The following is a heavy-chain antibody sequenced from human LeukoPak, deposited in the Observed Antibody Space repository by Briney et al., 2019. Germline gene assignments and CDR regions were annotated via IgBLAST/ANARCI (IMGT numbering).Heavy chain of an antibody. D-gene: IGHD1-1*01. Sequence: GGSLRLSCAASGFTFSDYYMTWIRPAPGKGAGWLSYISSSSAYTNYADSVKGRFTISRDNAKNSLYLQMNSLGAEDTAVYYCARDPTGTNWFDSWGQGTLVTVSS. CDR1: GFTFSDYY. V-gene: IGHV3-11*06. J-gene: IGHJ5*01. CDR3: ARDPTGTNWFDS. CDR2: ISSSSAYT.